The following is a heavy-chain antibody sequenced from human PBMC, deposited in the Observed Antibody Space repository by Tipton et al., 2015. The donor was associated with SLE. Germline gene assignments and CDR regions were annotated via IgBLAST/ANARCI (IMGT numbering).Heavy chain of an antibody. CDR1: GGSFSAYY. J-gene: IGHJ6*02. V-gene: IGHV4-34*01. CDR3: ASYDSATGGLDV. Sequence: TLSLTCAVYGGSFSAYYWSWIRQPPGKGLEWIGEIDHSGSTNYNPSLKSRVTISVDTSKNQFSLRLTSVTAADTAIYYCASYDSATGGLDVWGQGTTVTVSS. CDR2: IDHSGST. D-gene: IGHD3-16*01.